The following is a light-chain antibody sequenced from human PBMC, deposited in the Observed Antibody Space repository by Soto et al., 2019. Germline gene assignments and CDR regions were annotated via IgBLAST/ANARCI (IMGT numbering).Light chain of an antibody. CDR2: GAS. J-gene: IGKJ4*01. Sequence: EIVLTQSPGTPSLSPGERATLSCRASQSVSSNYVAWYQQIPGQAPRLLIYGASSRATGIPDRFSGSGSGTDFTLTISRLEPEDFAVYYCQQYGSSPTFGGGTKVDIK. V-gene: IGKV3-20*01. CDR1: QSVSSNY. CDR3: QQYGSSPT.